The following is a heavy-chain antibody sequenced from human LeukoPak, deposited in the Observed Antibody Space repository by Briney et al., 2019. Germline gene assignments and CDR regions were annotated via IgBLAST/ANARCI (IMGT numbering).Heavy chain of an antibody. CDR1: RGSISSSSYY. V-gene: IGHV4-39*01. D-gene: IGHD3/OR15-3a*01. Sequence: SETLSLTCTVSRGSISSSSYYWGWIRQPPGKGLEWIGSIYYSGSTYYNPSLKSRVTISVDTSKNQFSLKLSSVTAANTAVYYCARHGPRPGHFDYWVQGTLVTVSS. CDR2: IYYSGST. CDR3: ARHGPRPGHFDY. J-gene: IGHJ4*02.